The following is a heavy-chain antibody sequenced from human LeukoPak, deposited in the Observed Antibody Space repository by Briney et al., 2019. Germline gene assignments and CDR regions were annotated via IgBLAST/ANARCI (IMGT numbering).Heavy chain of an antibody. J-gene: IGHJ6*04. Sequence: GGSLRLSCAASGFTFSNYGLSWVRQAPGKGLEWVSGITGSGGSTYYADSVKGRFTISRDNSKNTLYLQMNSLRAEDTAVYYCAELGITMIGGVWGKGTTVTISS. D-gene: IGHD3-10*02. V-gene: IGHV3-23*01. CDR1: GFTFSNYG. CDR3: AELGITMIGGV. CDR2: ITGSGGST.